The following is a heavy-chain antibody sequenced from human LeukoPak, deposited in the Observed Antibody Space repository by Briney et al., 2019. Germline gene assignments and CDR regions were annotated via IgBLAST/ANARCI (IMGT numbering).Heavy chain of an antibody. Sequence: SETLSLTCAVYGGSFSGYYWSWIRQPPGKGLEWIGEINHSGSTNYNPSLKSRVTISVDTSKNQFSLKLSSVAAADTAVYYCASLPIAAAGTWTYYFDYWGQGTLVTVSS. D-gene: IGHD6-13*01. J-gene: IGHJ4*02. V-gene: IGHV4-34*01. CDR2: INHSGST. CDR3: ASLPIAAAGTWTYYFDY. CDR1: GGSFSGYY.